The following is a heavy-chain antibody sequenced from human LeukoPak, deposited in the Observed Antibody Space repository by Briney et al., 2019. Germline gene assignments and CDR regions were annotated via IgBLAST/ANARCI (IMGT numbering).Heavy chain of an antibody. Sequence: GGSLRLSCAASGFTFSSYAMHWVRQAPGKGLEWVAVISYDGSNKYYADSVKGRFTISRDNSKNTLYLQMNSLRAEDTAVYYCARDREYSGHDPWSGFDSWGRGTLVTVSS. CDR2: ISYDGSNK. D-gene: IGHD5-12*01. J-gene: IGHJ4*02. V-gene: IGHV3-30-3*01. CDR1: GFTFSSYA. CDR3: ARDREYSGHDPWSGFDS.